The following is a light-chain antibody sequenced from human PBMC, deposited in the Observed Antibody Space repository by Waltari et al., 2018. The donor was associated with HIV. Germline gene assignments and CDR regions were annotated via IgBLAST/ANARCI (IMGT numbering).Light chain of an antibody. CDR3: QQLKTYPVT. V-gene: IGKV1-9*01. CDR2: AVS. CDR1: QGVGSY. J-gene: IGKJ4*01. Sequence: ILLTQSPSFLSASVGDRVRITCRATQGVGSYLAWYQKKPGKAPKLLIYAVSVLQSGVPSRFSGSGSGTEFTLTISGLQPEDLATYFCQQLKTYPVTFGGGTKV.